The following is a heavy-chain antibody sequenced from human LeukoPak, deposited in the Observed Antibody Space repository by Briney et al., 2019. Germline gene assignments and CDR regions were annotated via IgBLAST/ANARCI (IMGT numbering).Heavy chain of an antibody. CDR2: ISSSSSYI. J-gene: IGHJ4*02. CDR3: ARDGSIAAAGMDY. V-gene: IGHV3-21*01. Sequence: PGGSLRLSCAASGFTFSCYSMNWVRQAPGKGLEWVSSISSSSSYIYYADSVKGRFTISRDNAKNSLYLQMNSLRAEDTAVYYCARDGSIAAAGMDYWGQGTLVTVSS. D-gene: IGHD6-13*01. CDR1: GFTFSCYS.